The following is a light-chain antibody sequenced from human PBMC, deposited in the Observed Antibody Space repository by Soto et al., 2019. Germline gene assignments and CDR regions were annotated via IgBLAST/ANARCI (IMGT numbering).Light chain of an antibody. CDR1: SSDVGGYNY. CDR3: SSYTSSSTLGGV. Sequence: QSALTQPASVSGSPGQSITISCTGTSSDVGGYNYVSWYQQHPGKAPKLMIYEVSNRPSGVSNRFSGSKSGNTASLTISGLQAEDEADYCCSSYTSSSTLGGVFGGGTKLTVL. J-gene: IGLJ3*02. CDR2: EVS. V-gene: IGLV2-14*01.